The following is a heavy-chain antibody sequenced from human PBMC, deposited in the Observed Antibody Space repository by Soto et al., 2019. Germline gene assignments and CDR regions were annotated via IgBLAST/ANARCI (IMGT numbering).Heavy chain of an antibody. CDR2: ISGSGGST. Sequence: GGSLRLSCAASGFTFSSYAMSWVRQAPGKGLEWVSAISGSGGSTYYADSVKGRFTISRDNSKNTLYLQMNSLRAEDTAVYYCAKDHNYYDSSRKDGYYFDYWGQGPLVTVSS. J-gene: IGHJ4*02. CDR3: AKDHNYYDSSRKDGYYFDY. D-gene: IGHD3-22*01. V-gene: IGHV3-23*01. CDR1: GFTFSSYA.